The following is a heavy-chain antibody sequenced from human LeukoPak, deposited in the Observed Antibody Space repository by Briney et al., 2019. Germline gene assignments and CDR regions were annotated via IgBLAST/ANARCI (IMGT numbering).Heavy chain of an antibody. D-gene: IGHD6-13*01. J-gene: IGHJ6*03. Sequence: SETLSLTCTVSGGSISSYYWSWIRQPPGKGLEWIGYIYYSGSTNYNPSLKSRVTISVDTSKNQFSLKLSSVTAADTALYYCAGDYSSSWPYYYYYMDVWGKGTTVTISS. CDR2: IYYSGST. V-gene: IGHV4-59*12. CDR3: AGDYSSSWPYYYYYMDV. CDR1: GGSISSYY.